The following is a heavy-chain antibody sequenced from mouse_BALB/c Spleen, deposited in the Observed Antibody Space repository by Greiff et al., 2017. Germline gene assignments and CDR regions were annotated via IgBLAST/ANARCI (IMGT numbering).Heavy chain of an antibody. J-gene: IGHJ4*01. V-gene: IGHV14-4*02. CDR2: IDPENGDT. CDR1: GFNIKDYY. Sequence: VQLQQSGAELVRPGASVKLSCTASGFNIKDYYMHWVKQRPEQGLEWIGWIDPENGDTEYAPKFQGKATMTADTSSNTAYLQLSSLTSEDTAVYYCKGYDGYYYAMDYWGQGTSVTVSS. CDR3: KGYDGYYYAMDY. D-gene: IGHD2-14*01.